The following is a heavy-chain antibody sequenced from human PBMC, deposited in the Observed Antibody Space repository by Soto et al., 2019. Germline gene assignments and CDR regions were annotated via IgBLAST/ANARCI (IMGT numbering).Heavy chain of an antibody. CDR3: ARQMAGDIVLMVYAIPVTSAFDI. Sequence: PGGSLRLSCAASGFTFSSYSMNWVRQAPGKGLEWVSSISSSSSYIYYADSVKGRFTISRDNAKNSLYLQMNSLRAEDTAVYYCARQMAGDIVLMVYAIPVTSAFDIWGQGTMVTVSS. V-gene: IGHV3-21*01. D-gene: IGHD2-8*01. J-gene: IGHJ3*02. CDR1: GFTFSSYS. CDR2: ISSSSSYI.